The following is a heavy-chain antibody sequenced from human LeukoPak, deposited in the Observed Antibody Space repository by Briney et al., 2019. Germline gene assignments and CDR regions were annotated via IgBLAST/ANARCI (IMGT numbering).Heavy chain of an antibody. V-gene: IGHV4-4*07. CDR2: IYTSGST. J-gene: IGHJ4*02. CDR3: ARVADVDTAMVFDY. D-gene: IGHD5-18*01. Sequence: SETLSLTCTVSGGPISSYYWSWIRQPAGKGLEWIGRIYTSGSTNYNPSLKSRVTMSVDTSKNQFSLKLSSVTAADTAVYYCARVADVDTAMVFDYWGQGTLVTVSS. CDR1: GGPISSYY.